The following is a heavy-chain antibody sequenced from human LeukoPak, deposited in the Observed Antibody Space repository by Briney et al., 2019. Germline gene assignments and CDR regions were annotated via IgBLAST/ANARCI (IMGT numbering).Heavy chain of an antibody. D-gene: IGHD3-10*01. J-gene: IGHJ5*02. CDR1: GYTFTSYD. CDR2: MNPNSGNT. Sequence: ASVKVSCKASGYTFTSYDLNWVRQATGQGLEWMGWMNPNSGNTGYAQKFQGRVTMTRDTSTSTAYMELSSLRSEDTAMYYCARSMVRGVQGPWGQGTLATVSS. V-gene: IGHV1-8*01. CDR3: ARSMVRGVQGP.